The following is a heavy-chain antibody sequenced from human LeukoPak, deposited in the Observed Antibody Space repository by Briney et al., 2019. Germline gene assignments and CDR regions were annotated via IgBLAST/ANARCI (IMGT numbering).Heavy chain of an antibody. J-gene: IGHJ6*02. CDR2: IYYSGST. Sequence: SETLSLTCTVSGGSISSYYRSWIRQPPGKGLEWIGYIYYSGSTNYNPSLKSRVTISVDTSKNQFSLKLSSVTAADTAVYYCAITQNYGMDVWGQGTTVTVSS. CDR3: AITQNYGMDV. D-gene: IGHD3-16*01. CDR1: GGSISSYY. V-gene: IGHV4-59*01.